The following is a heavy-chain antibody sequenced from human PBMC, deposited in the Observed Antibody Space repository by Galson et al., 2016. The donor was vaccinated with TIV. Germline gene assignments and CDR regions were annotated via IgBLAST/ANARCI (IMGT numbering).Heavy chain of an antibody. D-gene: IGHD4-17*01. Sequence: SETLSLTCNVSGGSVSDQYWSWFRQPPGKRLEWIGYIYYGTTTNYNPSLQSRVRISVDTSKNQFSMKLTSVTAADTAVYYCARGEMDYVNWFDAWGQGTLVTVSS. J-gene: IGHJ5*02. V-gene: IGHV4-59*02. CDR1: GGSVSDQY. CDR3: ARGEMDYVNWFDA. CDR2: IYYGTTT.